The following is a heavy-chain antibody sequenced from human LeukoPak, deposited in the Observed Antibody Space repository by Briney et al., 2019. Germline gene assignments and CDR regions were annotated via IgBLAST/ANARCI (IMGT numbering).Heavy chain of an antibody. CDR3: ARGSTYYDFCSGYDHYYYYYMDV. D-gene: IGHD3-3*01. CDR2: MNPNSGNT. Sequence: ASVKVSCKASGYTLTSYDINWVRQATGQGLEWMGWMNPNSGNTGYAQKFQGRVTMTRNTSISTAYMELSSLRSEDTAVYYCARGSTYYDFCSGYDHYYYYYMDVWGKGTTVTVSS. J-gene: IGHJ6*03. CDR1: GYTLTSYD. V-gene: IGHV1-8*01.